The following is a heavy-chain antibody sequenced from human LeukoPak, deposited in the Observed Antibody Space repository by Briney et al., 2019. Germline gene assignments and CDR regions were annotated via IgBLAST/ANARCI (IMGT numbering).Heavy chain of an antibody. Sequence: ASVKVSCKASGYTFTGYYLHWVRQAPGQGLEWMGWINPNTGGTNYAQKFQGRVTMTRDTSISTTYMELSRLRSDDTAVYYCASQPYYFDSSGYYDYWGQGTLVTVSS. CDR1: GYTFTGYY. D-gene: IGHD3-22*01. CDR3: ASQPYYFDSSGYYDY. V-gene: IGHV1-2*02. CDR2: INPNTGGT. J-gene: IGHJ4*02.